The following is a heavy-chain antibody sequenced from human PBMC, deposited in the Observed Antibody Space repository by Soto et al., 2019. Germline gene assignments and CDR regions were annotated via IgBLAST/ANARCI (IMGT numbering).Heavy chain of an antibody. CDR1: GYTFTDYG. CDR3: AGDPDSHYNDSHASSYP. CDR2: INTYSGQT. D-gene: IGHD4-4*01. J-gene: IGHJ5*02. Sequence: ASVKVSCKASGYTFTDYGVSWVRQAPGQGLEWMGWINTYSGQTNYAQKFQGRVTISADKFTGTAYMELTGLRSDDTAVYYCAGDPDSHYNDSHASSYPWGQGTLVTVSS. V-gene: IGHV1-18*01.